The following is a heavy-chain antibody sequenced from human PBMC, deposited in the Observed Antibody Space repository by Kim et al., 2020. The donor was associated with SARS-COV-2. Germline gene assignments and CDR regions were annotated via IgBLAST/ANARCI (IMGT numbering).Heavy chain of an antibody. D-gene: IGHD2-8*02. J-gene: IGHJ6*02. Sequence: SETLSLTCNVAGVSISSSSHYWGWIRQPPGKGLEWIGSINSGGGTYYNPSLESRVIISIDMSKNQFTLNLSSVTAAATAVYYCGRVKQDFDESTGFWVGWVDDWGQGTTVTVS. CDR1: GVSISSSSHY. V-gene: IGHV4-39*06. CDR3: GRVKQDFDESTGFWVGWVDD. CDR2: INSGGGT.